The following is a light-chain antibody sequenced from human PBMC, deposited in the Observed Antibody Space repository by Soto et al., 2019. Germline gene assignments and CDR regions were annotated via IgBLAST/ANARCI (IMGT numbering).Light chain of an antibody. CDR3: QQYGSSQYT. J-gene: IGKJ2*01. CDR1: QSVSSSY. V-gene: IGKV3-20*01. Sequence: PGERATLSCRASQSVSSSYLAWYQHKPGQAPRLLIYGASSRATGIPDRFSASGSGTVFTLTISRLEPADFAVYYCQQYGSSQYTFGQGTKLEIK. CDR2: GAS.